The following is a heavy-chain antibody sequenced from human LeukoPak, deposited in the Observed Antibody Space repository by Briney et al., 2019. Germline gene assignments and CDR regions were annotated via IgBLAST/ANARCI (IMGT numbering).Heavy chain of an antibody. CDR2: IYYSGST. CDR1: GGPISSYY. Sequence: PSETLSLTCTVSGGPISSYYWSWIRQPPGKGLEWIGYIYYSGSTNYNPSLKSRVTISVDTSKNQFSLKLSSVTAADTAVYYCARETAAGFSRYYYMDVWGKGTTVTVSS. CDR3: ARETAAGFSRYYYMDV. J-gene: IGHJ6*03. V-gene: IGHV4-59*01. D-gene: IGHD6-13*01.